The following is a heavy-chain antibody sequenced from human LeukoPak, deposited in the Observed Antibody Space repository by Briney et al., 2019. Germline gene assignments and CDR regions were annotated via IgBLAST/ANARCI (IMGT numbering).Heavy chain of an antibody. CDR1: GFALSNYW. CDR2: INTHGSST. D-gene: IGHD6-13*01. CDR3: LAGYYYYYMDV. J-gene: IGHJ6*03. Sequence: GGSLRLSCAASGFALSNYWLHWVRQAAGKGLVWVARINTHGSSTNYADSVKGRFTISRDNAKNTLYLQMTSLSAEDTAVYYALAGYYYYYMDVWGKGTTVTVSS. V-gene: IGHV3-74*01.